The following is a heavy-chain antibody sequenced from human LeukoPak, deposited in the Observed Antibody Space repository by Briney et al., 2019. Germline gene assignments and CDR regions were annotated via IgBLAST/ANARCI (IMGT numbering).Heavy chain of an antibody. CDR3: ARDRNYYASSGPEAGWFDP. Sequence: SETLSLTCTVSGGSISSSSYYWGWIRQPPGKGLEWIGSIYYSGSTYYNPSLKSRVTISVDTSKNQFSLKLSSVPAAATAVHYCARDRNYYASSGPEAGWFDPWGQGTLVTVSS. D-gene: IGHD3-22*01. V-gene: IGHV4-39*07. J-gene: IGHJ5*02. CDR1: GGSISSSSYY. CDR2: IYYSGST.